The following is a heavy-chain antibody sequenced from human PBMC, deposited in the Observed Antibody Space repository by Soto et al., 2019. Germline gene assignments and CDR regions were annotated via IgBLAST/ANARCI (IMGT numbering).Heavy chain of an antibody. Sequence: GASVKVSCKASGYTFTGYYMHWVRQAPGQGLEWMGWINPNSGGTNYAQKFQGWVTMTRDTSISTAYMELSRLRSDDTAVYYCARVSRWILGYCSGGSCYSEPDAFDIWGQGTIVTVSS. V-gene: IGHV1-2*04. J-gene: IGHJ3*02. CDR2: INPNSGGT. D-gene: IGHD2-15*01. CDR1: GYTFTGYY. CDR3: ARVSRWILGYCSGGSCYSEPDAFDI.